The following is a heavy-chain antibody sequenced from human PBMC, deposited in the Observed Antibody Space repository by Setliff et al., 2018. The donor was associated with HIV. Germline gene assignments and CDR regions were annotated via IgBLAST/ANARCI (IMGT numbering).Heavy chain of an antibody. J-gene: IGHJ5*02. CDR3: AISGSPDRRPT. CDR2: IYPGDSET. V-gene: IGHV5-51*01. Sequence: GESLKISCKGSGYSFTNYWIGWVRQMPGKGLEWMGIIYPGDSETRYSRSFQGQVTISADKSISTAYLQWSSLKASDTAIYYCAISGSPDRRPTWGQGTLVTVSS. D-gene: IGHD3-10*01. CDR1: GYSFTNYW.